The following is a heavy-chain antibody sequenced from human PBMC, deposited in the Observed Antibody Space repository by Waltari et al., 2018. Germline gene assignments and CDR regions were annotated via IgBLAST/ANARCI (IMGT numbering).Heavy chain of an antibody. D-gene: IGHD4-17*01. V-gene: IGHV3-23*04. CDR2: ISGSGGST. J-gene: IGHJ4*02. CDR3: AKIIHAYGDYDF. CDR1: GFTFSSYA. Sequence: EVQLVESGGGLVQPGGSLRLSCAASGFTFSSYAMSWVRPAPGKGLEWVSAISGSGGSTYDADAVKGRFTISRDNSKNTLYLQMNSLRAEDTAVYYCAKIIHAYGDYDFWGQGTLVTVSS.